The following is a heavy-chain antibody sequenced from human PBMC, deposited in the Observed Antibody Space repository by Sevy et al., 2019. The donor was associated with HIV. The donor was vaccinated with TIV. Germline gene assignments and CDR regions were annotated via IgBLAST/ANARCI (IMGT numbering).Heavy chain of an antibody. CDR2: LSFGCGKI. Sequence: GGSLRLSCAASGFDFSIYSMSWVRQAPGKGLEWVSTLSFGCGKINYADSLKGRFTISRDNSKSSLYLQMNNMRVEDTAVYYCAREGCTKPHDYWGQGTLVTVSS. CDR3: AREGCTKPHDY. D-gene: IGHD2-8*01. J-gene: IGHJ4*02. V-gene: IGHV3-23*01. CDR1: GFDFSIYS.